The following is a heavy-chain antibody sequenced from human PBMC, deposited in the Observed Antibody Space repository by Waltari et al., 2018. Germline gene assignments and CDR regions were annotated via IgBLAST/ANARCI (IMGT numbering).Heavy chain of an antibody. CDR1: GGTFSSYA. CDR2: IIPILGIA. D-gene: IGHD5-12*01. Sequence: QVQLVQSGAEVKKPGSSVKVSCKASGGTFSSYAISWVRQAPGQGLEWMGGIIPILGIANYAQKFQGRVTITADESTSTAYMELSSLRSEDTAVYYCARDRDGYNPFDYWGQGTLVTVSS. J-gene: IGHJ4*02. V-gene: IGHV1-69*04. CDR3: ARDRDGYNPFDY.